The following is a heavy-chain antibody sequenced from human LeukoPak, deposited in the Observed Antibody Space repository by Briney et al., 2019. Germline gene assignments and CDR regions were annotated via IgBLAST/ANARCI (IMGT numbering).Heavy chain of an antibody. D-gene: IGHD4-11*01. CDR1: GFTFSSYE. V-gene: IGHV3-48*03. CDR3: ARRDYSLYYFDY. Sequence: PGGSLRLSCAASGFTFSSYEMNWVRQAPGKGLEWVSYISSSGSTIYYADSVKGRFTISRDNAKNSLCLQMNSLRAEDTAVYYCARRDYSLYYFDYWGQGTLVTVSS. CDR2: ISSSGSTI. J-gene: IGHJ4*02.